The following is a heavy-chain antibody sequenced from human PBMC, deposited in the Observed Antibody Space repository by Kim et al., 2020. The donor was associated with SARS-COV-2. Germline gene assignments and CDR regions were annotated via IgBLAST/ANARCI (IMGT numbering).Heavy chain of an antibody. D-gene: IGHD3-10*01. CDR2: IYPGDSDT. Sequence: VESLKISCKGSGYSFTSYWIGWVRQMPGKGLEWMGIIYPGDSDTRYSPSFQGQVTISADKSISTAYLQWSSLKASDTAIYYCARNRESSHYYGSGSYYNGMDVWGQGTTVTVSS. J-gene: IGHJ6*02. V-gene: IGHV5-51*01. CDR3: ARNRESSHYYGSGSYYNGMDV. CDR1: GYSFTSYW.